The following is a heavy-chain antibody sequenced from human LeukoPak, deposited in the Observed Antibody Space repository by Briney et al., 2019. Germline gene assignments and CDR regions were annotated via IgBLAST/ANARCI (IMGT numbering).Heavy chain of an antibody. CDR3: ARVKYCSSTSCYSYYFDY. CDR2: ISSSGSTI. D-gene: IGHD2-2*01. Sequence: GGSLRLSCAASGFTFSDYYMSWIRQAPGKGLEWVSYISSSGSTIYYADSVKGRFTISRDNAKNSLYLQMNSLRAEDTAVYYRARVKYCSSTSCYSYYFDYWGQGTLVTVSS. CDR1: GFTFSDYY. V-gene: IGHV3-11*01. J-gene: IGHJ4*02.